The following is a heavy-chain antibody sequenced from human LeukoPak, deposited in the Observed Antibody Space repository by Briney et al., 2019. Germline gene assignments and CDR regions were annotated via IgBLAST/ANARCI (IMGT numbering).Heavy chain of an antibody. D-gene: IGHD2-8*01. CDR2: IKEDGTER. V-gene: IGHV3-7*03. CDR1: GFTFSTYS. Sequence: GGSLRLSCAASGFTFSTYSMNWVRQAPGKGLEWVASIKEDGTERQYVDSVKGRFSISRDNTKGSLFLQLNSLRAEDTAVYYCARDLGYCTNGACHTRFDYWGQGTLVAVSS. CDR3: ARDLGYCTNGACHTRFDY. J-gene: IGHJ4*02.